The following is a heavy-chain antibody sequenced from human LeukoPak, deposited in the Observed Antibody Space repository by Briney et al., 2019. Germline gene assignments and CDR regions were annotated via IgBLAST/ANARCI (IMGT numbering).Heavy chain of an antibody. Sequence: PSETLSLTCTVSGGSIYSKSYYWAWIRQPPGKGLEWIGFIYYSGNTDYNPSLKGRVTISVDTSKKQLSLKLNYVTAADTAVYYCVRVEPDIEVAREWFDPWGQGTLVTVSS. V-gene: IGHV4-39*07. CDR1: GGSIYSKSYY. CDR3: VRVEPDIEVAREWFDP. D-gene: IGHD2-15*01. J-gene: IGHJ5*02. CDR2: IYYSGNT.